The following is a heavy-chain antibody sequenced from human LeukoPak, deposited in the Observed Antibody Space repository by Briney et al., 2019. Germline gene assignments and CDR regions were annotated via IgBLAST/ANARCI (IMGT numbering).Heavy chain of an antibody. Sequence: ASVKVSCKASGYTFTGYYIHWVRQAPGQGLEWMGWINPNSGGTNYAQKFQGRVTMARDTSISTAYMELSRLTSDDTAVYYCARDAIVRDYSNSDYWGQGTLVTVSS. CDR3: ARDAIVRDYSNSDY. D-gene: IGHD4-11*01. V-gene: IGHV1-2*02. CDR2: INPNSGGT. J-gene: IGHJ4*02. CDR1: GYTFTGYY.